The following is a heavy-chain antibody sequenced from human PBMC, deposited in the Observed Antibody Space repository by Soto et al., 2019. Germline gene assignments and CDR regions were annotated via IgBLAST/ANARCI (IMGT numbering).Heavy chain of an antibody. CDR1: GYIFTTYA. CDR3: ARESGSVPSYKAFDI. V-gene: IGHV1-3*01. J-gene: IGHJ3*02. Sequence: QVQLVQSGAEVKKPGASVKVSCEASGYIFTTYAMFWVRQAPGQRPEWVGWINPGTGYTAYSQKLQDRLTISRDTSASTAFMELSRLTSEDTAVYYCARESGSVPSYKAFDIWGQGTLVSVSS. CDR2: INPGTGYT. D-gene: IGHD3-10*01.